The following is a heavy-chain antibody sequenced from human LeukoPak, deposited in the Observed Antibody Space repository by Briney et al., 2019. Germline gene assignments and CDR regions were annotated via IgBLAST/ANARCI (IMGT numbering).Heavy chain of an antibody. V-gene: IGHV4-59*11. CDR1: GGSIGSHF. Sequence: SETLSLICTVSGGSIGSHFWSWIRQPPGKGLECIWYISDTGSADYNPSLKSRVIISVDTSQNQFSLRLSSVTAEDTALYYCARVGSRSSWGFGDFDLWGRGTLVTVSS. CDR3: ARVGSRSSWGFGDFDL. CDR2: ISDTGSA. J-gene: IGHJ2*01. D-gene: IGHD3-10*01.